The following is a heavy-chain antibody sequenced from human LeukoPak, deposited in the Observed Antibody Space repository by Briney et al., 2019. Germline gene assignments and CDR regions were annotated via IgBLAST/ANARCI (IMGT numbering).Heavy chain of an antibody. CDR3: AKHLYDY. CDR2: ISYDGSNK. J-gene: IGHJ4*02. V-gene: IGHV3-30*18. CDR1: GFTFNNYG. Sequence: GGSLRLSCAASGFTFNNYGMHWVRQAPGKGLEWVAVISYDGSNKYYADSVKGRFTISRDNSKNTLYLQMNSLRAEDTAVYYCAKHLYDYWGQGTLVTVSS.